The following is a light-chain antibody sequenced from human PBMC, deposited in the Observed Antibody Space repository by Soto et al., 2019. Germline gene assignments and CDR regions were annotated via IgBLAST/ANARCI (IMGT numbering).Light chain of an antibody. CDR1: QSISSY. J-gene: IGKJ1*01. CDR3: QQSYSTPQ. Sequence: DIQMTQSPSSLSASVGDRVTITCRASQSISSYLNWYQQKPGKAPKLLIYAASSLQIGVPSRFSGSGSGTDFTLTISSLQPEDFATYYCQQSYSTPQFGQGTKVEIK. CDR2: AAS. V-gene: IGKV1-39*01.